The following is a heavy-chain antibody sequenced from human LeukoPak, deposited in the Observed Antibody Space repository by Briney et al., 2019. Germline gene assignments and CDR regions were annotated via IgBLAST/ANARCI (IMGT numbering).Heavy chain of an antibody. CDR2: TSGSGGST. J-gene: IGHJ4*02. CDR3: AREGVTSQFIYYFDY. D-gene: IGHD3-10*01. V-gene: IGHV3-23*01. CDR1: GFTFSSYA. Sequence: GGSLRLSCAASGFTFSSYAMSWVRQAPGKGLEWVSATSGSGGSTYYADSVKGRFTISRDNSKNTLYLQMNSLRAEDTAVYYCAREGVTSQFIYYFDYWGQGTLATVSS.